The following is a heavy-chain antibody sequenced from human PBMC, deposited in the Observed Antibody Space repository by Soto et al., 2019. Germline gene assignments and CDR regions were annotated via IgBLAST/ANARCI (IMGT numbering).Heavy chain of an antibody. V-gene: IGHV1-18*04. J-gene: IGHJ5*01. CDR1: HYTLTTCS. CDR3: ATDEGNYLDF. CDR2: IGPNSGNT. Sequence: AEVTCKESHYTLTTCSICWVRQETGQGLEWVGWIGPNSGNTNFAQKFQGRLSLTIDTSTSTAYMELRSLRSDDTAVYYCATDEGNYLDFWGHGTLVTV. D-gene: IGHD3-3*01.